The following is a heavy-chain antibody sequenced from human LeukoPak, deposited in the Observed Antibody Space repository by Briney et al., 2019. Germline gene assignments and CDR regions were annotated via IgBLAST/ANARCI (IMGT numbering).Heavy chain of an antibody. CDR2: IYSGGST. J-gene: IGHJ4*02. D-gene: IGHD6-19*01. V-gene: IGHV3-66*01. CDR3: ARVRLGSGWYIPPIVFDY. Sequence: PGGSLRLSCAASGFTVRSNYMSWVRQAPGEGLEWVSVIYSGGSTYYADSVKGRFTISRDNSKNTLYLQMNSLRAEDTAVHYCARVRLGSGWYIPPIVFDYWGQGTLVTVSS. CDR1: GFTVRSNY.